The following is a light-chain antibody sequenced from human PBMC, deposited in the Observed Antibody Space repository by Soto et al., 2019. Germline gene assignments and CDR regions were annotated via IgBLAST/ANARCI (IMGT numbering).Light chain of an antibody. Sequence: DIQMTQSPSSLSASIGDRVTITCQASQDIDNFLDWYQHRPGKAPKLLIYEASNLETGVPSRFIGGRSRTNYTFTITSLQPEDVATYDCHQYDNLPRAFGPGTKVHVK. V-gene: IGKV1-33*01. CDR3: HQYDNLPRA. CDR1: QDIDNF. CDR2: EAS. J-gene: IGKJ3*01.